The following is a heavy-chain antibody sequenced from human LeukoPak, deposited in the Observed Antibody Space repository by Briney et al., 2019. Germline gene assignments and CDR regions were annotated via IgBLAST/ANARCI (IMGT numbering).Heavy chain of an antibody. D-gene: IGHD2-2*01. V-gene: IGHV4-59*01. CDR2: IYYSGST. J-gene: IGHJ4*02. CDR1: GGSISSYY. CDR3: ARLLGYCSSTSCPWEPNFDY. Sequence: SETLSLTCTVSGGSISSYYWSWIRQPPGKGLEWIGYIYYSGSTNYNPSLKSRVTISVDTSKNQFSLKLSSVTAADTAVYYCARLLGYCSSTSCPWEPNFDYWGQGTLVTVSS.